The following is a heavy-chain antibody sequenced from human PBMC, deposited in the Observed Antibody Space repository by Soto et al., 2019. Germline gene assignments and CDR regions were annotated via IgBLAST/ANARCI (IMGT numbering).Heavy chain of an antibody. D-gene: IGHD5-12*01. J-gene: IGHJ6*02. CDR1: GGSISSGDYY. CDR2: IYYSGST. Sequence: SETLSLTCTVSGGSISSGDYYWSWIRQPPGKDLERIGYIYYSGSTYYNPSLKNQVTISVDTSKKQFSLKLSSVTAADTAVYYCARAEVDIVATGDSTNYYYYGMDVWGQGTTVT. CDR3: ARAEVDIVATGDSTNYYYYGMDV. V-gene: IGHV4-30-4*01.